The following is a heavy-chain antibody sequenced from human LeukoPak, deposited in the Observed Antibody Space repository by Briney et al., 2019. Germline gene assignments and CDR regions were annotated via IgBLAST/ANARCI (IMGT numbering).Heavy chain of an antibody. V-gene: IGHV4-34*01. Sequence: SETLSLTCAVYGGSFSGYYWSWIRQPPGKGLEWIGEINHSGSTNYNPSLKSRVTISVDTSKNQFSLKLSSVTAADTAVYYCVRDGGNHYFDYWGQGTLVTVSS. CDR3: VRDGGNHYFDY. CDR2: INHSGST. D-gene: IGHD4-23*01. J-gene: IGHJ4*02. CDR1: GGSFSGYY.